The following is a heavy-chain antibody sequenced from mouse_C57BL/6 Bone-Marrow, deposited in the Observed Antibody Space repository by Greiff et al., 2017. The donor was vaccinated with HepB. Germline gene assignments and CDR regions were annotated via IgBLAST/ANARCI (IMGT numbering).Heavy chain of an antibody. CDR1: GYAFRSSW. CDR2: IYPGDGDT. Sequence: VQLQQSGPELVKPGASVKISCKASGYAFRSSWMNWVKQRPGQGLEWIGRIYPGDGDTNYHGKFTGKSTLPSDKSSSTAYMQLSSLTSEDSAVYVSARSERGDDAWYYVDYWGQGTTLTVAS. CDR3: ARSERGDDAWYYVDY. V-gene: IGHV1-82*01. J-gene: IGHJ2*01. D-gene: IGHD2-2*01.